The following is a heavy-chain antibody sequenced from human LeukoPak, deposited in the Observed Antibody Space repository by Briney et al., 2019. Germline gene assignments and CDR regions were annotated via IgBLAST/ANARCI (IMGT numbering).Heavy chain of an antibody. D-gene: IGHD3-10*01. J-gene: IGHJ4*02. V-gene: IGHV3-11*01. Sequence: GGSLRLSCAASGFTFSDSYMSWIRQAPGKGLEWLSDISNTGGSIYYADSVKGRLTVSRDNAKNSLYLQMNSLRAEDTAVYYCARLFYYGSGKPFDYWGQGTPVTVS. CDR3: ARLFYYGSGKPFDY. CDR2: ISNTGGSI. CDR1: GFTFSDSY.